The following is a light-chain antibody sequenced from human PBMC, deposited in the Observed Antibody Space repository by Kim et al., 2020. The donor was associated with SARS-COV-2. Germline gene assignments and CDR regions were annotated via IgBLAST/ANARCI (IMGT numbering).Light chain of an antibody. Sequence: SPGERATRSCRASQSVSSSYLAWYQQKPGQAPRLLIYGASSRATGIPDRFSGSGSGTDFTLTISRLEPEDFAVYYCQQYGSSLRLTFGGGTKLEI. CDR2: GAS. V-gene: IGKV3-20*01. CDR1: QSVSSSY. CDR3: QQYGSSLRLT. J-gene: IGKJ4*01.